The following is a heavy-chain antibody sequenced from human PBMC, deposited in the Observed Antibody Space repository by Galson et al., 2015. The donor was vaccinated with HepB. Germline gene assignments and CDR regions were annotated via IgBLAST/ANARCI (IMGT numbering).Heavy chain of an antibody. CDR2: INTNTGNP. CDR3: ARDLSHIAAHYYGMDV. V-gene: IGHV7-4-1*01. Sequence: SVKVSCRASGYTFNSYAINWVRQAPGQGLEWMGWINTNTGNPTYAQGFTGRVVFSLDTSVSTAYLQIVRLKTDDTAVYYCARDLSHIAAHYYGMDVWGQGTTVTVSS. J-gene: IGHJ6*02. CDR1: GYTFNSYA. D-gene: IGHD6-13*01.